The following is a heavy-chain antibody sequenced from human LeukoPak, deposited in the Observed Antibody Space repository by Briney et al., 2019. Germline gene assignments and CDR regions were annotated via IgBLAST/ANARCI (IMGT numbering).Heavy chain of an antibody. CDR1: GGTFSSYT. J-gene: IGHJ4*02. CDR3: ARRGYSYGYRQGFDY. Sequence: ASVKVSCKASGGTFSSYTISWVRQAPGQGLEWMGRIIPILGIANYAQKFQGRVTITADKSTSTDYMELSSLRSEDTAVYYCARRGYSYGYRQGFDYWGQGTLVTVSS. V-gene: IGHV1-69*02. D-gene: IGHD5-18*01. CDR2: IIPILGIA.